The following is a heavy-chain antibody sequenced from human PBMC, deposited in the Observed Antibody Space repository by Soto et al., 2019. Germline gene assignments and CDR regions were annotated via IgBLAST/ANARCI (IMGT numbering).Heavy chain of an antibody. V-gene: IGHV4-34*01. Sequence: QVQLQQWGAGLLKPSETLSLTCAASGGSFSGYHWSWIRQPPGKGLEWLGEINDSGSTEYNPSLKSRVTISVDTPTNQISLRLTSVTAADTAVYYCARPSRPSGYLQPGFFDYWGQGTRVTVSS. J-gene: IGHJ4*02. CDR3: ARPSRPSGYLQPGFFDY. CDR2: INDSGST. CDR1: GGSFSGYH. D-gene: IGHD5-12*01.